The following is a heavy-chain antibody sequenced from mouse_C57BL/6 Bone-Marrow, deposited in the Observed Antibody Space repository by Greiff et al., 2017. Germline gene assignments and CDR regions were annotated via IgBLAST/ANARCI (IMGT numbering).Heavy chain of an antibody. CDR3: ARYDYAAMDY. V-gene: IGHV5-6*01. Sequence: EVQLVESGGDLVKPGGSLKLSCAASGFTFSSYGMSWVRQTPDKRLEWVATISSGGSYTSYPDSVKGRVTISRDNAKNTLYLQMSSLKSEDTAMYYCARYDYAAMDYWGQGTSVTVSS. CDR1: GFTFSSYG. J-gene: IGHJ4*01. CDR2: ISSGGSYT.